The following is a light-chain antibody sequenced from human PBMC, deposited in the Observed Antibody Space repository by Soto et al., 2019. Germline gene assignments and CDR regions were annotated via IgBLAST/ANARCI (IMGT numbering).Light chain of an antibody. CDR3: SSFTSRSTLVV. V-gene: IGLV2-14*01. J-gene: IGLJ2*01. CDR2: DVT. CDR1: SSDVGGYDY. Sequence: QSALTQPASVSVSPGQSVTISCTGTSSDVGGYDYVSWYQQHPGKAPKLMIYDVTSRPSGVSNRFSGSKSGNTASLTISGLQAEDEADYYCSSFTSRSTLVVFGGGTKLTVL.